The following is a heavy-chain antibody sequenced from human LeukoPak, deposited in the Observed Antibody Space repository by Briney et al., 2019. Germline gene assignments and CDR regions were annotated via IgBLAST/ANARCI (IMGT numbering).Heavy chain of an antibody. J-gene: IGHJ5*02. CDR2: INHSGST. D-gene: IGHD3-3*01. V-gene: IGHV4-34*01. CDR1: GFTFSSYA. Sequence: PGGSLRLSCAASGFTFSSYAMSWVRQPPGKGLEWIGEINHSGSTNYNPSLKSRVTISVDTSKNQFSLKLSSVTAADTAVYYCARYIYYDFWSGYQNWFDPWGQGTLVTVSS. CDR3: ARYIYYDFWSGYQNWFDP.